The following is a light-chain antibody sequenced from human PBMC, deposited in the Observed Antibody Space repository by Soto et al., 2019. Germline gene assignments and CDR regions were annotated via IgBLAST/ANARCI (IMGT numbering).Light chain of an antibody. CDR3: GTWDSSLSAGRV. V-gene: IGLV1-51*01. CDR2: DNN. Sequence: QSVLTQPPSVSAAPGQPVTISCSGSSSNIGNNYVSWYQQLPGTAPKLLIYDNNKRPSGIPDRFSGSKSGTSATLCITGLRTGDEADYYCGTWDSSLSAGRVFGGGTKLTVL. J-gene: IGLJ2*01. CDR1: SSNIGNNY.